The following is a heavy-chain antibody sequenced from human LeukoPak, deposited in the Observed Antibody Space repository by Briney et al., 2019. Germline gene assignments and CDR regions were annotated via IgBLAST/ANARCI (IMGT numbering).Heavy chain of an antibody. J-gene: IGHJ4*02. V-gene: IGHV3-23*01. CDR2: ISGTGGST. CDR1: GGSISSGGYS. D-gene: IGHD3-22*01. Sequence: LSLTCAVSGGSISSGGYSWSWVRQAPGKGLEWVSAISGTGGSTYYADSVKGRFTISRDNSKNTLYLQMNSLRAEDTAVYYRAKTPTPFNTYYYDSSGYYFENYWGQGTLVTVSS. CDR3: AKTPTPFNTYYYDSSGYYFENY.